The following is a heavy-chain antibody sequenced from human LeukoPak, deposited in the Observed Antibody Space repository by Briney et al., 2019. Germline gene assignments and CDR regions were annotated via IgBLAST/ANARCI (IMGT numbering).Heavy chain of an antibody. Sequence: GGSLRLSCAASRYIFSNYNMHWVRQAPGKGLEWVSSISGSGSYMYYVDSLKGRFTISRDNAKNSLYLQINSLAAEDTAVYYCATEGAVTVRAFDYWGQGTLVTVSS. V-gene: IGHV3-21*01. CDR3: ATEGAVTVRAFDY. D-gene: IGHD3-10*02. CDR1: RYIFSNYN. CDR2: ISGSGSYM. J-gene: IGHJ4*02.